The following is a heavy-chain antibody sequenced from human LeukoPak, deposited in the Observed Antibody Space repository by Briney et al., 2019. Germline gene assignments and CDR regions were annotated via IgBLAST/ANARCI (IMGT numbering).Heavy chain of an antibody. CDR3: ARVSAPYQLLSSFDY. CDR1: GYTFTSYA. Sequence: ASVKVSCKASGYTFTSYAMHWVRQAPGQRLEWMGWINAGNGSTKYSQKFQGRVTITRDTSASTAYMELSSLRSEDTAVYYCARVSAPYQLLSSFDYWGQGTLVTVSS. CDR2: INAGNGST. D-gene: IGHD2-2*01. J-gene: IGHJ4*02. V-gene: IGHV1-3*01.